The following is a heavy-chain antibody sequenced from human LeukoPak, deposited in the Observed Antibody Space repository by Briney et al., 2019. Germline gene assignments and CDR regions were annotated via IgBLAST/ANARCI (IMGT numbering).Heavy chain of an antibody. D-gene: IGHD4-11*01. V-gene: IGHV3-74*01. CDR1: GFSLSSYW. J-gene: IGHJ4*02. Sequence: GGSLRLSCVASGFSLSSYWMRWVRHTPGKGPGWVSRINSDGSSTSYADSAKGRFTISRDNAKNTLYLEVNSLTAEDTAVYYCARGNSHSFDYWGQGALVTVSS. CDR2: INSDGSST. CDR3: ARGNSHSFDY.